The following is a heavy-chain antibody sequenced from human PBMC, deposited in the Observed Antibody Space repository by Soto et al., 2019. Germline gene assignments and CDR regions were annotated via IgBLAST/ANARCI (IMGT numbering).Heavy chain of an antibody. J-gene: IGHJ4*02. CDR2: ISSLTTYM. Sequence: EVQLVESGGGLVKPGGSLRLSCAASGFTFSTYSMNWVRRAPGKGLEWVSSISSLTTYMYYADSVKGRLTISRDNAKNSLYLQMNSLRAEDTAMYYCASWNDYGFFDYWGQGTLVTVSS. V-gene: IGHV3-21*01. D-gene: IGHD4-17*01. CDR1: GFTFSTYS. CDR3: ASWNDYGFFDY.